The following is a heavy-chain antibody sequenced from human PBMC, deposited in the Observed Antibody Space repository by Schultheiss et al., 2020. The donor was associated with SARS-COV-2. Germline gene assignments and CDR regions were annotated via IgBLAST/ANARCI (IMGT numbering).Heavy chain of an antibody. CDR3: ARGASSDYGDSETSPPHDY. CDR2: ISYDGSNK. D-gene: IGHD4-17*01. CDR1: GFTFSGYG. Sequence: GGSLRLSCVASGFTFSGYGMHWVRQAPGKGLEWVAVISYDGSNKYYADSVKGRFTISRDNSKNTLYLQMNSLRAEDTAVYYCARGASSDYGDSETSPPHDYWGQGTLVTVSS. J-gene: IGHJ4*02. V-gene: IGHV3-30*19.